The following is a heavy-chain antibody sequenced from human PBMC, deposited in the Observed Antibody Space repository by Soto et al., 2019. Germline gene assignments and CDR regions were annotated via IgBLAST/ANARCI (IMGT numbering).Heavy chain of an antibody. CDR2: IYYSGST. Sequence: PXATLSLTCTVSGGSISSYYWSWIRPPPGKGLEWIGYIYYSGSTNYNPSLKSRVTLSVDTSKNQFSLKLSSVTAADTAVYYCARDGTAMVPSYGMDVWGQGTTVTVSS. D-gene: IGHD5-18*01. CDR1: GGSISSYY. CDR3: ARDGTAMVPSYGMDV. V-gene: IGHV4-59*01. J-gene: IGHJ6*02.